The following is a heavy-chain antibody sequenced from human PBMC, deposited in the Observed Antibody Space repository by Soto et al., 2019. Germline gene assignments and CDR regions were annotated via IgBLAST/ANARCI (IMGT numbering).Heavy chain of an antibody. V-gene: IGHV1-8*01. CDR3: ARGPGSSDWRFSYYYMDV. J-gene: IGHJ6*02. D-gene: IGHD6-19*01. CDR2: MNPNSGNT. Sequence: QVQLVQSGAEVKKPGASVKVSCTFTSYDINWVRQATGQGLEWMAWMNPNSGNTRYAQKFQGRVTMRRXTXXXTXDMELSSLRSEDTAVYYCARGPGSSDWRFSYYYMDVWGQGTTVTVSS. CDR1: FTSYD.